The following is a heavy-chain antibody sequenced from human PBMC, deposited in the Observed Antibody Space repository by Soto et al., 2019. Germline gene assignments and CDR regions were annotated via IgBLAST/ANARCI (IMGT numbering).Heavy chain of an antibody. CDR2: IYYSGST. J-gene: IGHJ4*02. D-gene: IGHD1-26*01. V-gene: IGHV4-31*03. CDR1: GGSISSGGYY. CDR3: ARGRVGASPATDSFDY. Sequence: QVQLQESGPGLVKPSQTLSLTCTVSGGSISSGGYYWSWIRQHPGKGLEWIGYIYYSGSTYYNPSLKSRVTISVDTSKNPFSLKLSSVTAADTAVYYCARGRVGASPATDSFDYWGQGTLVTVSS.